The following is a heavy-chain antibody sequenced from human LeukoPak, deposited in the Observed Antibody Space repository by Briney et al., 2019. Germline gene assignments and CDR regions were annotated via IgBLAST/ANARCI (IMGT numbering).Heavy chain of an antibody. CDR2: IYHTGST. V-gene: IGHV4-59*01. Sequence: SETLSLTCTVSGGSISNYYWSWIRQPPGKGLEWIANIYHTGSTNYNPSLSSRVTISIDTAKNQFSLKLTSVTAADTAVYYCARRGRNSSGWQDYLWGQGTLVTVSS. J-gene: IGHJ4*02. CDR1: GGSISNYY. CDR3: ARRGRNSSGWQDYL. D-gene: IGHD6-25*01.